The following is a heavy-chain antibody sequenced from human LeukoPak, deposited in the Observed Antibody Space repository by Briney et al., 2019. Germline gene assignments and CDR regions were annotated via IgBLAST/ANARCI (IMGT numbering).Heavy chain of an antibody. CDR3: AKKSVGQQPFDY. J-gene: IGHJ4*02. CDR1: GFTFRASS. Sequence: PGGSLRLSCAAFGFTFRASSMNWVRQAPGKGLEWVSTIGVTVGTTYYADSVKGRFTISRDNSKNTLYLQMNSLRADDTAIYYCAKKSVGQQPFDYWGQGTLVTVSS. CDR2: IGVTVGTT. D-gene: IGHD6-13*01. V-gene: IGHV3-23*01.